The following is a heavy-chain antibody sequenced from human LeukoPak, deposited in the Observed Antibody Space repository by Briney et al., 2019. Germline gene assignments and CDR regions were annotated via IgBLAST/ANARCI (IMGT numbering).Heavy chain of an antibody. CDR2: ILDTGSTT. V-gene: IGHV3-48*02. CDR3: ARSPRNPKVYFDY. J-gene: IGHJ4*02. CDR1: QIS. Sequence: GGSLTLSRAASQISNWVRQAPGKGLEWVAYILDTGSTTSYADSVKGRFTISRDNAKASLYLHMNSLRDEDTAVYYCARSPRNPKVYFDYWGQGALVTVSS. D-gene: IGHD1-14*01.